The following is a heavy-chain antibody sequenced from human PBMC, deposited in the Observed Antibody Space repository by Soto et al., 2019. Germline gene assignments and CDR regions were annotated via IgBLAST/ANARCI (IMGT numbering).Heavy chain of an antibody. CDR3: ARGGRIVDTGIGYYYYHAMDV. CDR2: IIPIFGTA. V-gene: IGHV1-69*05. CDR1: GGTSSSYA. D-gene: IGHD5-18*01. J-gene: IGHJ6*02. Sequence: ASVKVSCKASGGTSSSYAISWVRQAPGQGLEWMGGIIPIFGTASYAQKLQGRVTMTRDTSTGTAYMELGSLRSEDTAFYYGARGGRIVDTGIGYYYYHAMDVGGQGTRVTVSS.